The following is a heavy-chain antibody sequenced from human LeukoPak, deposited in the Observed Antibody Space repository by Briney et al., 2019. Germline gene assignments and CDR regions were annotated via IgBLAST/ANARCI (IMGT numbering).Heavy chain of an antibody. J-gene: IGHJ4*02. CDR1: GGSFSGYY. CDR3: AKDLIGSGWYYYFDY. V-gene: IGHV3-23*01. CDR2: ISGSGGST. D-gene: IGHD6-19*01. Sequence: ETLSLTCAVYGGSFSGYYWSWVRQAPGKGLEWVSAISGSGGSTYYADSVKGRFTIPRDNSKNTLYLQMNSLRAEDTAVYYCAKDLIGSGWYYYFDYWGQGTLVTVSS.